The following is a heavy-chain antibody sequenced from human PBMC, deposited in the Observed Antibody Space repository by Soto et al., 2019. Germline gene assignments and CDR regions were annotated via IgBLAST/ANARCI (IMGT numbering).Heavy chain of an antibody. CDR3: ATDAEYGSGWYYFET. V-gene: IGHV4-4*07. Sequence: SSTXSLTGTVSVYSSSIYFFIWIRHPAGKGLEWIGRMYITGTTSYNPSFKRRVTMSIDTSKNQFSLKMTSVTAADTAVYYCATDAEYGSGWYYFETWGQGTRVKVYS. CDR1: VYSSSIYF. D-gene: IGHD6-13*01. CDR2: MYITGTT. J-gene: IGHJ4*02.